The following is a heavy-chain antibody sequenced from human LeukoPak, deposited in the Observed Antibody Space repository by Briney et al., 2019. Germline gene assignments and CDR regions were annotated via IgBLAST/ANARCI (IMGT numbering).Heavy chain of an antibody. CDR3: ASSTPLWFGELSDY. Sequence: GGSLRLSCAASGFTFSSYEMNWVRQAPGNGLEWVSYISSSGSTIYYADSVKGRFTISRDNAKNSLYLQMNSLRAEDTAFYYCASSTPLWFGELSDYWGQGTLVTVSS. D-gene: IGHD3-10*01. CDR1: GFTFSSYE. J-gene: IGHJ4*02. CDR2: ISSSGSTI. V-gene: IGHV3-48*03.